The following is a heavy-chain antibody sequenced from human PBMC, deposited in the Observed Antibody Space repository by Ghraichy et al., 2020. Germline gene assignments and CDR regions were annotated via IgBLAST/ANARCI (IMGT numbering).Heavy chain of an antibody. CDR2: TYYRSNWYN. J-gene: IGHJ4*02. Sequence: SETLSLTCSISGDSVSTNSVSWNWIRQSPSRGLEFLGRTYYRSNWYNDYAVSVKSRITINPDTSKNQFSLQLNSVTPDDTAVYYCARGRAAALDYWGQGTLVTVSS. V-gene: IGHV6-1*01. D-gene: IGHD2-2*01. CDR1: GDSVSTNSVS. CDR3: ARGRAAALDY.